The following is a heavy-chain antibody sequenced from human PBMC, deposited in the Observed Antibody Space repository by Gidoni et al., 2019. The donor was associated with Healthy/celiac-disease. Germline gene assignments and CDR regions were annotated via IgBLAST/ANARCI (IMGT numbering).Heavy chain of an antibody. D-gene: IGHD3-10*01. J-gene: IGHJ4*02. CDR2: IYYSGST. V-gene: IGHV4-39*01. Sequence: GGSISSSSYYWGWIRQPPGKGLEWIGSIYYSGSTYYNPSLKSRVTISVDTSKNQFSLKLSSVTAADTAVYYCASLAGADYWGQGTLVTVSS. CDR1: GGSISSSSYY. CDR3: ASLAGADY.